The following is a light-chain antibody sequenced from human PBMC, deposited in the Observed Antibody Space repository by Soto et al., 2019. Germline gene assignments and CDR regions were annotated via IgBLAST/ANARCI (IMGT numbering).Light chain of an antibody. CDR1: QSIRYY. J-gene: IGKJ1*01. V-gene: IGKV1-5*01. CDR2: GAS. Sequence: DIQLTPSPPTLSASVGDRVTITCRASQSIRYYLAWYQQMPGKAPKLLIYGASSLQSGVPSRFSGSGSGTEFTLTISSLQPDDFATYFCQHHNSYSQTCGQGT. CDR3: QHHNSYSQT.